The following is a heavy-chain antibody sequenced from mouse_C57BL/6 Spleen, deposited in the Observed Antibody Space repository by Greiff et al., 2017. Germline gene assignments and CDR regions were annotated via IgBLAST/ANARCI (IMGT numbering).Heavy chain of an antibody. CDR2: IWSDGST. Sequence: VQLVESGPGLVAPSPSLSITCTVSGFSLTSYGVHWVRQPPGKGLEWLVVIWSDGSTTYNSALNARLSISKDNSKSQVFLKMNRLQTDDTAMYYCARHGEGYYRGFAYWGQGTLVTVSA. CDR3: ARHGEGYYRGFAY. V-gene: IGHV2-6-1*01. D-gene: IGHD2-3*01. J-gene: IGHJ3*01. CDR1: GFSLTSYG.